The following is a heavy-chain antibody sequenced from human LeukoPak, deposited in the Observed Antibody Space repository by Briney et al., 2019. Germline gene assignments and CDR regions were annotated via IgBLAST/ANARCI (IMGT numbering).Heavy chain of an antibody. CDR2: ISSSSSYI. J-gene: IGHJ4*02. CDR3: ARRASWYYDDY. D-gene: IGHD6-13*01. Sequence: GGPLRLSCAASAFTFSSYSMNWVRQAPGKGLEWVSSISSSSSYIYYADSVKGRFTISRDNAKNSLYLQMNSLRAEDTAVYYCARRASWYYDDYWGQGTLVTVSS. CDR1: AFTFSSYS. V-gene: IGHV3-21*01.